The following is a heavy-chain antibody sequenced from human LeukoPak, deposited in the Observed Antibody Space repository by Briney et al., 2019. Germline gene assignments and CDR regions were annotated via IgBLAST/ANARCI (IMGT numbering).Heavy chain of an antibody. J-gene: IGHJ4*02. D-gene: IGHD3-9*01. CDR1: GGSISSHY. V-gene: IGHV4-59*11. CDR2: ISYGGST. CDR3: ARVGSNFDWLLGPYFDY. Sequence: SETLSLTCTVSGGSISSHYWSWMRQPSGKGLEWIGYISYGGSTNYNPSLKSRVTISVDTSKNQFSLKLSSVTAADTAVYYCARVGSNFDWLLGPYFDYWGQGTLVTVSS.